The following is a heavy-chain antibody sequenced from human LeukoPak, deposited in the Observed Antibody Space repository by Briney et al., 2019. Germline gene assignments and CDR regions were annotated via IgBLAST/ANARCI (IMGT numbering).Heavy chain of an antibody. Sequence: PSETLSLTCTVSGGSISSSSYSWGWIRQPPGKGLEWIGSIYYSGSTYYNPSLKSRVTISVDTSKNQFSLKLSSVTAADTAVYYCARHVTRGIGYCSGGSCLDAFDIWGQGTMVTVSS. D-gene: IGHD2-15*01. V-gene: IGHV4-39*01. J-gene: IGHJ3*02. CDR1: GGSISSSSYS. CDR2: IYYSGST. CDR3: ARHVTRGIGYCSGGSCLDAFDI.